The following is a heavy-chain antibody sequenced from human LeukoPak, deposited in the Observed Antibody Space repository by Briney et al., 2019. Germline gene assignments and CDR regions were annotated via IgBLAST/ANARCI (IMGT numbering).Heavy chain of an antibody. J-gene: IGHJ4*02. D-gene: IGHD2-15*01. CDR2: ISSSSYI. CDR3: ARDFGSGSSYCDY. V-gene: IGHV3-21*01. CDR1: GFTFSSYS. Sequence: GGSLRLSCAASGFTFSSYSMNWVRQAPRKGLGWVSSISSSSYIYYADSVKGRFTISRDNAKNSLYLQMNSLRAEDTAVYYCARDFGSGSSYCDYWGQGTLVTVSS.